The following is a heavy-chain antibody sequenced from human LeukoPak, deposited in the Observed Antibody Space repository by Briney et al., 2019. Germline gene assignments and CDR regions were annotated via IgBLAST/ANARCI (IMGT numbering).Heavy chain of an antibody. V-gene: IGHV4-31*03. CDR1: GGSINSGAYF. Sequence: SETLSLTCTVSGGSINSGAYFWSWIRQHPGKGLEWIGYIYASGGTYYNPSLKSRVTISVDTSKSHFSLKLSSVTAADTAVYYCARMRNDLLTGYDYYFDYWGQRTLVTVSS. CDR3: ARMRNDLLTGYDYYFDY. CDR2: IYASGGT. D-gene: IGHD3-9*01. J-gene: IGHJ4*02.